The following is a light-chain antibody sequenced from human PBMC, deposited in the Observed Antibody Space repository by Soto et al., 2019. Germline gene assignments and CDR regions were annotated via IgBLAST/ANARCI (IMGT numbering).Light chain of an antibody. CDR3: QQRTNWLYT. V-gene: IGKV3-11*01. J-gene: IGKJ2*01. Sequence: EIVLTQSPATLSLSPGERATLSCRASQSVSTYLAWYQQKPGQAPRLLIHDASNRSSGVPARFSGSGSGTEFTLTISSLEPEDFAVYYCQQRTNWLYTFGQGTKLEIK. CDR2: DAS. CDR1: QSVSTY.